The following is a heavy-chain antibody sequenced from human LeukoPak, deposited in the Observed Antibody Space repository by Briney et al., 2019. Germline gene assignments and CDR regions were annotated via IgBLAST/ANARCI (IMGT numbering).Heavy chain of an antibody. CDR1: GGSISSGSYY. J-gene: IGHJ5*02. D-gene: IGHD6-13*01. CDR2: IYTSGST. V-gene: IGHV4-61*02. Sequence: SETLSLTCTVSGGSISSGSYYWSWIRQPAGKGLEWIGRIYTSGSTNYNPSLKSRVTISVDTSKNQFPLKLSSVTAADTAVYYCARELIAAAGTSGWFDPWGQGTLVTVSS. CDR3: ARELIAAAGTSGWFDP.